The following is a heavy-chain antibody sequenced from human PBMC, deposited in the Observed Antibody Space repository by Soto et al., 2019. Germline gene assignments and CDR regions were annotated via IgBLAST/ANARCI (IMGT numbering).Heavy chain of an antibody. CDR1: GFTFSSYA. V-gene: IGHV3-23*01. CDR2: ISFSDGGT. Sequence: EEQLLESGEGLIQPGGSLRLACAASGFTFSSYAMTWVRQAPGKGLEWVSSISFSDGGTYYADSVKGRLTISRDNSKNTLFLQMNSLRVEETAVYYCVKDDRILGRRYFDLWGRGTLVTVSS. D-gene: IGHD2-15*01. J-gene: IGHJ2*01. CDR3: VKDDRILGRRYFDL.